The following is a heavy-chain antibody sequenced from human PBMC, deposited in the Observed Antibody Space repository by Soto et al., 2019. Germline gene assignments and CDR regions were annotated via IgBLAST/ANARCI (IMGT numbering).Heavy chain of an antibody. J-gene: IGHJ6*03. Sequence: GGSLRLSCAASGFTFSSYGMHWVRQAPGKGLEWVAVIWYDGSNKYYADSVKGRFTISRDNSKNTLYLQMNSLRAEDTVVYYCARDASSSWYDYYYYMDVWGKGTTVTVSS. D-gene: IGHD6-13*01. CDR2: IWYDGSNK. V-gene: IGHV3-33*01. CDR1: GFTFSSYG. CDR3: ARDASSSWYDYYYYMDV.